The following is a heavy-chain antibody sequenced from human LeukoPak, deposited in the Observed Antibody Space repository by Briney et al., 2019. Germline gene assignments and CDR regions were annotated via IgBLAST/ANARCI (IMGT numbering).Heavy chain of an antibody. J-gene: IGHJ4*02. D-gene: IGHD2-21*02. V-gene: IGHV1-18*01. CDR2: ISAYNGNT. Sequence: ASVKVSCKASGYTFTSYGISWVRQAPGQGLEWMAWISAYNGNTNYAQNLQGRVTMTTDTSTSTAYMEVRSLRSDDTAVYYCARHCGGDCYSGYDYWGQGTLVTVSS. CDR1: GYTFTSYG. CDR3: ARHCGGDCYSGYDY.